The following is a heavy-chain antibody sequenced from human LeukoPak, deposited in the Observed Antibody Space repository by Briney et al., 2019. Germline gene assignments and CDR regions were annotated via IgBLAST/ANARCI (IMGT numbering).Heavy chain of an antibody. V-gene: IGHV3-9*01. Sequence: GTSLRLSCAASGFTFDDYAMHWVRQVPGRGLEWVAGVNWSGDSVGYADSVKGRFTISRDKAKTSLYLQMNSLKTKATALYFCAKDYRRTTADDMGYYGMDVWGQGTTVTVSS. J-gene: IGHJ6*02. D-gene: IGHD1-1*01. CDR3: AKDYRRTTADDMGYYGMDV. CDR2: VNWSGDSV. CDR1: GFTFDDYA.